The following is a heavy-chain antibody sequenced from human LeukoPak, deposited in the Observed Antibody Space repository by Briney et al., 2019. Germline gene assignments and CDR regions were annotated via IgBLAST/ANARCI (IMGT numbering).Heavy chain of an antibody. J-gene: IGHJ4*02. Sequence: ASGKVSCKVSGYTLTELSMHWVRQAPGKGLEWMGGFDPEDGETIYAQKFQGRVTTNEDTSTDTAYMELSSLRSEDTAVYYCATDREGATGYWGQGTLVTVSS. D-gene: IGHD1-26*01. CDR2: FDPEDGET. CDR1: GYTLTELS. CDR3: ATDREGATGY. V-gene: IGHV1-24*01.